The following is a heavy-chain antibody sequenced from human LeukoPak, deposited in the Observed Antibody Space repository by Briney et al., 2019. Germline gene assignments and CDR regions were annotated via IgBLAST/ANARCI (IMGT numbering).Heavy chain of an antibody. CDR2: ISYDGSNE. V-gene: IGHV3-30*18. CDR3: AKEFNRGLPDY. CDR1: GFTFSTYG. D-gene: IGHD2-21*01. J-gene: IGHJ4*02. Sequence: GGSLRLSCAASGFTFSTYGVHWVRQAPGKGLEWVAVISYDGSNEYYADSVKGRFTISRDNSKNTLYLQMSSLRAEDTAVYYCAKEFNRGLPDYWGQGTLVTVPS.